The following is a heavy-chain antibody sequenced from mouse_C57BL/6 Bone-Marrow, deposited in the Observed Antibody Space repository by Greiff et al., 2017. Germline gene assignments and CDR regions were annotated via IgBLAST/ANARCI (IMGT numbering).Heavy chain of an antibody. J-gene: IGHJ4*01. Sequence: EVKLEESGGGLVQPKGSLQLSCAASGFSFNTYAMNWVRQAPGKGLEWVARIRSKSNNYATYYADSVKYRFTISRDDSESMLYLQMNNLKTEDTAMYYCVRPLLGAMDYWGQGTSVTVSS. CDR1: GFSFNTYA. D-gene: IGHD4-1*01. CDR3: VRPLLGAMDY. CDR2: IRSKSNNYAT. V-gene: IGHV10-1*01.